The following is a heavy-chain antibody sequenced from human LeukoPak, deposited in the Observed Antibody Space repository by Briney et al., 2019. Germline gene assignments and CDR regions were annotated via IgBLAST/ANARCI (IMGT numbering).Heavy chain of an antibody. Sequence: ASVKVSCKASGYTFTSYYMHWVRQAPGQGLEWMGLINPSGGSTNYAQKFQGRVTMTRDTSTSTVYMELSSLRSEDTAVYYCARGPRVTMIRGGQWHSYMDVWGKGTTVTISS. CDR3: ARGPRVTMIRGGQWHSYMDV. J-gene: IGHJ6*03. D-gene: IGHD3-10*01. CDR1: GYTFTSYY. V-gene: IGHV1-46*01. CDR2: INPSGGST.